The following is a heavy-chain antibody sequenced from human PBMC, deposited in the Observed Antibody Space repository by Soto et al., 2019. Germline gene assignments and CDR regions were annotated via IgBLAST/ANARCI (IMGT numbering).Heavy chain of an antibody. Sequence: QVQLVESGGGVVQPGRSLRLSCAASGFTFSSYAMHWVRQAPGKGLEWVAVISYDGSNKYYADSVKGRFTISRDNSKNTLYLQMNSLRAEDTAVYYCARAESGYYFANWGQGTLVTVSS. J-gene: IGHJ1*01. V-gene: IGHV3-30-3*01. CDR3: ARAESGYYFAN. CDR2: ISYDGSNK. CDR1: GFTFSSYA. D-gene: IGHD3-3*01.